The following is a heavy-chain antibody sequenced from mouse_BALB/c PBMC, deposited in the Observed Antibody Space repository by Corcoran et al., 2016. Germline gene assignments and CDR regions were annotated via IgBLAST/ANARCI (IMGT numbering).Heavy chain of an antibody. Sequence: QIQLVQSGHELKKPGETVKSSCKASGYIFTDYGMNWVKQAPGEDLKWMGWINTYTGEPTYADDFKGRFAFSLETSASTAYLQINNLKNEDTSTYFCARAPLHYYAMDYWGQGISVTVSS. D-gene: IGHD6-1*01. CDR3: ARAPLHYYAMDY. J-gene: IGHJ4*01. CDR1: GYIFTDYG. CDR2: INTYTGEP. V-gene: IGHV9-3-1*01.